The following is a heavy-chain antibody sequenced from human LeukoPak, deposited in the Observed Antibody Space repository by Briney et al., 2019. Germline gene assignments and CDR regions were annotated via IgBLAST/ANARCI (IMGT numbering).Heavy chain of an antibody. CDR3: TTEGYNYGSASDC. J-gene: IGHJ4*02. V-gene: IGHV3-15*01. CDR2: IKSKTDGGTT. D-gene: IGHD5-18*01. Sequence: GGSLRLSCAASGFSFTNAWMSWVRQAPGKGLECVGRIKSKTDGGTTDYAAPVKGRFTISRDDSKNTLYLQMNSLKTEDTAVYYCTTEGYNYGSASDCWGQGTLVTVSS. CDR1: GFSFTNAW.